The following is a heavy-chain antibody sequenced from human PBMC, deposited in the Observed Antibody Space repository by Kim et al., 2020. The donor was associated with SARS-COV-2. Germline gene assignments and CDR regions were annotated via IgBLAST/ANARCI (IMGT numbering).Heavy chain of an antibody. CDR2: ISAQTGDA. J-gene: IGHJ4*02. CDR3: ARGDNYGD. CDR1: GYTFTDYR. Sequence: ASVKVSCKTSGYTFTDYRISWVRQAPGQGLEWVGWISAQTGDADYAPKLQGRVTMTTDTSTTTAYLKLSSLRSDDSAVYDFARGDNYGDWGEGTLVTVSS. V-gene: IGHV1-18*01. D-gene: IGHD3-16*01.